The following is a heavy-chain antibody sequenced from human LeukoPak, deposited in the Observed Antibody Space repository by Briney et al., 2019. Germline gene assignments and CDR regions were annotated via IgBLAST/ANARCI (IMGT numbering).Heavy chain of an antibody. CDR3: ATSLLRWGYDSSSPDDYFDY. CDR2: ISAYNGNT. V-gene: IGHV1-18*01. Sequence: ASVKVSCKASGYTFTSYGISWVRQAPGQGLEWMGWISAYNGNTNYAQKLQGRVTMTTDTSTSTAYMELRSLRSDDTAVYYCATSLLRWGYDSSSPDDYFDYWGQGTLVTVSS. D-gene: IGHD5-12*01. J-gene: IGHJ4*02. CDR1: GYTFTSYG.